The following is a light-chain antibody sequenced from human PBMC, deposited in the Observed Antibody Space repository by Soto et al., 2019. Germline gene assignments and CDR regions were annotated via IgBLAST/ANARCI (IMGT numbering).Light chain of an antibody. Sequence: QSVLTQAASGSGSPGQSITLSCTGTSSDVGDYNYVSWYQQHPGKAPKLMIYDVSNRPSGVSNRFSGSKSGNTASLTISGLQAEDEADYYCSSYTSSSTFYVFGTGTKVTVL. CDR1: SSDVGDYNY. V-gene: IGLV2-14*01. CDR3: SSYTSSSTFYV. CDR2: DVS. J-gene: IGLJ1*01.